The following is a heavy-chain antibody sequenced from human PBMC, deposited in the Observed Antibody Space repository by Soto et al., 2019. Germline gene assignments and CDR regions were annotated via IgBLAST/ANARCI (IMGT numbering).Heavy chain of an antibody. CDR1: GYTFRSYG. V-gene: IGHV1-18*04. D-gene: IGHD3-22*01. CDR2: ISAYNGDT. CDR3: ARHWSRYYDNSALIWFY. J-gene: IGHJ4*02. Sequence: ASVKVSCKASGYTFRSYGISWVRQAPGQGLEWVGWISAYNGDTHYAPKFQDRITLTTETSTDTAYMELRSLRLADTAVYYCARHWSRYYDNSALIWFYWGQGSLVTVSS.